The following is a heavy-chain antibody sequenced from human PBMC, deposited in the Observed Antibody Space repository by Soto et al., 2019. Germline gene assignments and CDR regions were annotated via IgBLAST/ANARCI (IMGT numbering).Heavy chain of an antibody. Sequence: GASVKVSYKASGGTFSSYAISWVRQAPGQGLEWMGGIIPIFGTANYAQKFQGRVTITADESTSTAYMELSSLRSEDTAVYYCARDLYDSSGFGPYNWFDPWGQGTLVTVSS. CDR1: GGTFSSYA. CDR3: ARDLYDSSGFGPYNWFDP. CDR2: IIPIFGTA. V-gene: IGHV1-69*13. D-gene: IGHD3-22*01. J-gene: IGHJ5*02.